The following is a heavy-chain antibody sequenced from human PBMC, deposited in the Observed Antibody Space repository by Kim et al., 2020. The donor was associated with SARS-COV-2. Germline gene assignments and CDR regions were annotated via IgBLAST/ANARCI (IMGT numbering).Heavy chain of an antibody. CDR1: SY. J-gene: IGHJ5*02. D-gene: IGHD2-2*01. CDR3: ARRPCTSFTCYPPQDSWFDP. V-gene: IGHV4-59*08. Sequence: SYGPWIRQPQGKGLEWIGHVLYSGSNIYKPSLKGRVTISLDTSRNHFSLKMTSGTAADTAVYYCARRPCTSFTCYPPQDSWFDPWGQGTLAT. CDR2: VLYSGSN.